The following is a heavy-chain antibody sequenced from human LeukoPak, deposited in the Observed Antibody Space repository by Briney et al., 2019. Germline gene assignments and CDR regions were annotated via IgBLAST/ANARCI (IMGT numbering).Heavy chain of an antibody. CDR2: IYYSGST. CDR3: ARDMAEFDY. V-gene: IGHV4-59*01. CDR1: GGSISSYY. D-gene: IGHD3-10*01. Sequence: PSETLSLTCTVSGGSISSYYWSWIRQPPGKGLEWIGYIYYSGSTNCNPSLKSRVTISVDTSKNQFSLKLSSVTAADTAVYYCARDMAEFDYWGQGTLVTVSS. J-gene: IGHJ4*02.